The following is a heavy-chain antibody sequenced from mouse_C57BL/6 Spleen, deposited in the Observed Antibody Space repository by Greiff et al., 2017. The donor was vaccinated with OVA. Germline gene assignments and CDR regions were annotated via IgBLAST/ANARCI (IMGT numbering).Heavy chain of an antibody. V-gene: IGHV1-15*01. CDR1: GYTFTDYE. CDR3: TRSLYDGSSYNYFDY. Sequence: VQLQQSGAELVRPGASVTLSCKASGYTFTDYEMHWVKQTPVHGLEWIGAIDPETGGTAYNQKFKGKAILTADKSSSTAYMELRSLTSEDSAVYYGTRSLYDGSSYNYFDYWGKGTTLTVAS. CDR2: IDPETGGT. D-gene: IGHD1-1*01. J-gene: IGHJ2*01.